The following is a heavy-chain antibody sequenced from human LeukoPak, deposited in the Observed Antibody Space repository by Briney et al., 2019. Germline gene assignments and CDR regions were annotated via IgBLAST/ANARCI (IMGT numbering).Heavy chain of an antibody. J-gene: IGHJ6*02. CDR1: GGSLSSYY. D-gene: IGHD1-26*01. CDR3: ARVGVVGATTGGYYYYGMDV. Sequence: PSETLSLTCTVSGGSLSSYYWSWIRQPPGKGLEWVGYIYYSGSTNYNPSLKSRVTISVDTSKNQFSLKLSSVTAADTAVYYCARVGVVGATTGGYYYYGMDVWGQGTTVTVSS. V-gene: IGHV4-59*01. CDR2: IYYSGST.